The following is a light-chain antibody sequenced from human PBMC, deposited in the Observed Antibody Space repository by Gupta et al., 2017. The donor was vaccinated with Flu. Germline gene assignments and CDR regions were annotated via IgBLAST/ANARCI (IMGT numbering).Light chain of an antibody. CDR1: NIGMKS. CDR3: QVWDFSSNHVV. Sequence: YVLTPPLSLSAAPGQTARITGEGTNIGMKSVHWFQQRPGQAPVLVVYADSGRPSGIPERFSGSNTENPATLTISRVEAGDEADYYCQVWDFSSNHVVFGGGTKLTVL. V-gene: IGLV3-21*02. CDR2: ADS. J-gene: IGLJ2*01.